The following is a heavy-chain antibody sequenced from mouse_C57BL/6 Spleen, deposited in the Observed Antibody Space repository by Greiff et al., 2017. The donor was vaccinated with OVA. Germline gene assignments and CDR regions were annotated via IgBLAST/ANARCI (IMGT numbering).Heavy chain of an antibody. D-gene: IGHD4-1*01. CDR2: IVPSDSYT. CDR1: GYTFTSYW. J-gene: IGHJ2*01. V-gene: IGHV1-69*01. CDR3: ALLTFDY. Sequence: QVQLQQPGAELVMPGASVKLSCKASGYTFTSYWMHWVKQRPGQGLEWIGEIVPSDSYTNYNQKFKGKSTLTVDKSSSTAYMQLSSLTSEDSAVYYCALLTFDYWGQGTTLTVSS.